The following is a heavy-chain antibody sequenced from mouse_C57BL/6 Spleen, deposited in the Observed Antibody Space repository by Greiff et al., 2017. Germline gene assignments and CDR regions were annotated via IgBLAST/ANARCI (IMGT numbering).Heavy chain of an antibody. Sequence: QVQLQQPGAELVMPGASVKLSCKASGYTFTSYWMHWVKQRPGQGLEWIGEIDTSDSYTNYNQKFKGKATLTLDKSSSTAYMQLSSLTSEDSAVYYCARNIYYGNDWYFDVWGTGTTVTVSS. D-gene: IGHD2-1*01. CDR2: IDTSDSYT. CDR3: ARNIYYGNDWYFDV. V-gene: IGHV1-69*01. J-gene: IGHJ1*03. CDR1: GYTFTSYW.